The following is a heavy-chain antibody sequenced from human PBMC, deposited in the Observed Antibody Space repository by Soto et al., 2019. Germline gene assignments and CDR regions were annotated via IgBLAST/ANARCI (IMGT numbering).Heavy chain of an antibody. J-gene: IGHJ4*02. CDR2: IKQDGSEK. CDR1: EFTCSTCW. V-gene: IGHV3-7*05. Sequence: ELQLVESGGDLVQPGGSLRLSCAGAEFTCSTCWMGWVRQSTGKGPEWVANIKQDGSEKFYSDSVKGRFTISTDTATKSLYMLLNSLSGEDTAVYYFSREKHWGQGTLVTVYS. CDR3: SREKH.